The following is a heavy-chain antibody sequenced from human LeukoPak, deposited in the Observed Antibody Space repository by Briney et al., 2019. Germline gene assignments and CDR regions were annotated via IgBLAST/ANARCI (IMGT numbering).Heavy chain of an antibody. CDR2: ISAYSGNT. V-gene: IGHV1-18*01. CDR3: ARDLYGSGSYYIDY. J-gene: IGHJ4*02. D-gene: IGHD3-10*01. Sequence: ASVKVSCKASGGTFTSYGISWVRQAPGQGLEWMGWISAYSGNTNYAQKLQGRVTMTTDTSTSTAYMELRSLRSDDTAVYYCARDLYGSGSYYIDYWGQGTLVTVSS. CDR1: GGTFTSYG.